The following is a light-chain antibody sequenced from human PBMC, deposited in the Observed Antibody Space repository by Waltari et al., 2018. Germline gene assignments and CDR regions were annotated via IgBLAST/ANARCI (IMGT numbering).Light chain of an antibody. Sequence: SYVLTQPPSVSVAPGQTARITCGGHNIGSESVHWYQQKPGQAPVLVVYDDSDRPSGSPGRFSGSSSGNTATLTIRRVEAGDEADYYCQVWDASSDHYVFGTGTTVTVL. J-gene: IGLJ1*01. CDR2: DDS. CDR1: NIGSES. V-gene: IGLV3-21*02. CDR3: QVWDASSDHYV.